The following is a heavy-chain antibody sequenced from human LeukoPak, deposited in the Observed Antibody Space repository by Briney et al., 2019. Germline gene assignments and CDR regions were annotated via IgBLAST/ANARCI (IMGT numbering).Heavy chain of an antibody. CDR2: IYYSGST. CDR3: ATLAGSYYYDSSGYGYFDL. Sequence: PSETLSLTCTVSGGSISSYYWSWIRQPPGKGLEGIGYIYYSGSTNYNPSLKSRVTISVDTSKNQFSLKLSSVTAADTAVYYCATLAGSYYYDSSGYGYFDLWGRGTLVTVSS. J-gene: IGHJ2*01. D-gene: IGHD3-22*01. CDR1: GGSISSYY. V-gene: IGHV4-59*01.